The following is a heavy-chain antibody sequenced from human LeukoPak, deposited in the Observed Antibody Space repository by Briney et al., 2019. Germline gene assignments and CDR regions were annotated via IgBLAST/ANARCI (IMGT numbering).Heavy chain of an antibody. CDR1: GYTFTSYG. V-gene: IGHV1-18*01. D-gene: IGHD6-19*01. Sequence: GASVKVSCKASGYTFTSYGISWVRQAPGQGLEWMGWISAYNGNTNYAQKLQGRVTMTTDTSTSTAYMELRSLRSDDTAVHYCARVPDSSGWYYFDYWGQGTLVTVSS. CDR3: ARVPDSSGWYYFDY. J-gene: IGHJ4*02. CDR2: ISAYNGNT.